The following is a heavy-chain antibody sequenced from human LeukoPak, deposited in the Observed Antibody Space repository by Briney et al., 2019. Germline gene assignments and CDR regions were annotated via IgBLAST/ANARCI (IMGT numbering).Heavy chain of an antibody. D-gene: IGHD3-10*01. CDR1: GYTFTSYG. CDR2: ISAYNGNT. V-gene: IGHV1-18*01. CDR3: ARTEYYYGSGSYVNWFDP. J-gene: IGHJ5*02. Sequence: ASVKVSSKASGYTFTSYGISWVRQAPGQGLEWMGWISAYNGNTNYAQKLQGRVTMTTDTSTSTAYMELRSLRSDDTAVYYCARTEYYYGSGSYVNWFDPWGQGTLVTVSS.